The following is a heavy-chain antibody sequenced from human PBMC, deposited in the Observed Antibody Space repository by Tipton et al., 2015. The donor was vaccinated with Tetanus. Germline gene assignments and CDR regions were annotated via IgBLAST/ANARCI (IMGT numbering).Heavy chain of an antibody. CDR2: IYQTDST. CDR1: GGLITTGGYS. J-gene: IGHJ4*02. V-gene: IGHV4-30-2*01. CDR3: ARPVKQWLVPVDS. Sequence: TLSLTCNVSGGLITTGGYSWGWIRQPPGQGLEWLGYIYQTDSTYYNPSVRSRLTLSLQRSKNQVSLKLSSVTAADTAVYYCARPVKQWLVPVDSWGQGTLVIVSS. D-gene: IGHD6-19*01.